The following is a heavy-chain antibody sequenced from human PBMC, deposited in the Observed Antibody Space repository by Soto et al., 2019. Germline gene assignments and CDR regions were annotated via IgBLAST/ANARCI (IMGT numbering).Heavy chain of an antibody. CDR3: GSTLPPIDY. CDR2: ISAYNGNT. CDR1: GYTFTNYG. Sequence: QVQLVQSGAEVNKPGASVQVSCKASGYTFTNYGISWVRQAPGQGLEWMGWISAYNGNTKYAQNLQGRVTMTTDTSTRTAYMELRSLRSDDTAVYYCGSTLPPIDYRGQGTLVTVSS. J-gene: IGHJ4*02. V-gene: IGHV1-18*01. D-gene: IGHD1-26*01.